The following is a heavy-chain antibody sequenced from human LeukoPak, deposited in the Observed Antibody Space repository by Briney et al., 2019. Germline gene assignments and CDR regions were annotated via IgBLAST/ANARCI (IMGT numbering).Heavy chain of an antibody. CDR1: GFTFSSYE. V-gene: IGHV3-48*03. CDR2: IGSSGNTI. Sequence: GGSLRLSCAASGFTFSSYEMHWVRQAPEKWLEWVSYIGSSGNTIYYADSVKGRFTISRENAKTSLYLQMNSLRAEDTAVYYCAELGITMSGGVWGKGTTVTISS. D-gene: IGHD3-10*02. J-gene: IGHJ6*04. CDR3: AELGITMSGGV.